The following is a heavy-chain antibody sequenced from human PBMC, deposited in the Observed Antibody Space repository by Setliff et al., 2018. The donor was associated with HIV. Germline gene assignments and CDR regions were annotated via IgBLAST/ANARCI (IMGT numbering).Heavy chain of an antibody. V-gene: IGHV4-61*09. CDR3: VSGPLSGYGYYFDY. D-gene: IGHD3-3*01. CDR2: IYTSGST. Sequence: PSETLSLTCSVSGGSNNSGSYYWTWIRQPAGKGLEWIGHIYTSGSTNYSPSLKSRVTISVDTSKNQFSLKLSSVTAADTAVYYCVSGPLSGYGYYFDYWGQGALVTVSS. CDR1: GGSNNSGSYY. J-gene: IGHJ4*02.